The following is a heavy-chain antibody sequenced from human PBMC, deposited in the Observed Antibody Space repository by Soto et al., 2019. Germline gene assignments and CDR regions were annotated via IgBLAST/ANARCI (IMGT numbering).Heavy chain of an antibody. V-gene: IGHV4-30-2*01. CDR3: ARGSGSRPYYYYGMDV. J-gene: IGHJ6*02. D-gene: IGHD3-10*01. CDR2: IYHSGST. CDR1: GGSISSGGYS. Sequence: SETLSLTCAVSGGSISSGGYSWSWIRQPPXKGLEWIGYIYHSGSTYYNPSLKSRVTISVDRSKNQFSLKLSSVTAADTAVYYCARGSGSRPYYYYGMDVWGQGTTVTVSS.